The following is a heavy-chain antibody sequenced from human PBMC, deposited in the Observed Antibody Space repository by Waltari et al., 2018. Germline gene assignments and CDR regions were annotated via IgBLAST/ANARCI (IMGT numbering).Heavy chain of an antibody. J-gene: IGHJ6*02. D-gene: IGHD3-16*01. V-gene: IGHV1-69*01. CDR2: IIPIFGTA. Sequence: QVQLVQSGAEVKKPGSSVKVSCKASGGTFSSYAISWVRQAPGQGLEWMGGIIPIFGTANYAQKFQGRVTITADESTSTAYMGLSSLRSEDTAVYYCALGVGYYYYYGMDVWGQGTTVTVSS. CDR1: GGTFSSYA. CDR3: ALGVGYYYYYGMDV.